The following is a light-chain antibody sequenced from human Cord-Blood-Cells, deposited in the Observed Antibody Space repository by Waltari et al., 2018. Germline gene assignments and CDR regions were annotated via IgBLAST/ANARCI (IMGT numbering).Light chain of an antibody. J-gene: IGLJ1*01. V-gene: IGLV2-11*01. CDR3: CSYAGSYTYV. CDR1: SSAAGGYNY. CDR2: DVS. Sequence: QSALTQPRPVSGSPGPSATISCTGTSSAAGGYNYVSWYQQHPGKAPKLIIYDVSKRPSGVPDRFSGSKSGNTASLTISGLQAEDEADYSCCSYAGSYTYVFGTGTKVTVL.